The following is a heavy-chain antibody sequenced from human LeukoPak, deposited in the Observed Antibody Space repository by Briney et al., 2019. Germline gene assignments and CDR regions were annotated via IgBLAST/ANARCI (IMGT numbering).Heavy chain of an antibody. J-gene: IGHJ4*02. CDR2: SDSGGST. D-gene: IGHD6-13*01. Sequence: GGSLRLSCAASGFTFSSNAVSWVRQAPGKGLAWVSASDSGGSTQYADSVKGRFIISRDNSKNTLYLQMNSLRVEDTAVYYCAKGSSNWRDYYYFDYWGQGTLVTVSS. CDR3: AKGSSNWRDYYYFDY. V-gene: IGHV3-23*01. CDR1: GFTFSSNA.